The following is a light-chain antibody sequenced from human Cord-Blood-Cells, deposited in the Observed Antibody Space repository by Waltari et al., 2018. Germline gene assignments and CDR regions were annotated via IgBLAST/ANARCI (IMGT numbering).Light chain of an antibody. Sequence: QAVATQEPSLTVSPAGTVPLTSVPSTGAVTSCHYPYWFQQKPGQAPRTLIYDTSNNHPCTPARFSGAPLGGKAALTLSGAQPEDEAEYYCLLSYSGARVFGGGTKLTVL. J-gene: IGLJ3*02. CDR3: LLSYSGARV. CDR1: TGAVTSCHY. CDR2: DTS. V-gene: IGLV7-46*01.